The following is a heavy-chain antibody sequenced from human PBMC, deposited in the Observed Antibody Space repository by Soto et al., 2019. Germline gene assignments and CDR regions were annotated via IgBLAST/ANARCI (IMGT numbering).Heavy chain of an antibody. CDR1: GYTFTSYG. Sequence: ASVKVSCKASGYTFTSYGISWVRQAPGQGLEWMVWISAYNGNTNYAQKLQGRVTMTTDTSTSTAYMELRSLRSDDTAVYYCSRDLVSRGWELLPLNWFDPWGQGTLVTVSS. CDR3: SRDLVSRGWELLPLNWFDP. D-gene: IGHD1-26*01. V-gene: IGHV1-18*01. J-gene: IGHJ5*02. CDR2: ISAYNGNT.